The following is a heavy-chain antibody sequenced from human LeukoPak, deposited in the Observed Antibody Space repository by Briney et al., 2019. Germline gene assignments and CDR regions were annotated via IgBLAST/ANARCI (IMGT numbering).Heavy chain of an antibody. V-gene: IGHV1-18*01. CDR1: GYSFVGYG. Sequence: GASVKVSCKASGYSFVGYGITWVRQAPGQGLEWMGWFNPENGNTNYAQKVQGRVTMTADTSTSTSYMELSSLRSEDTAVYYCARSPGYIVGDHGWFDPWGQGTLVTVSS. J-gene: IGHJ5*02. CDR3: ARSPGYIVGDHGWFDP. CDR2: FNPENGNT. D-gene: IGHD1-26*01.